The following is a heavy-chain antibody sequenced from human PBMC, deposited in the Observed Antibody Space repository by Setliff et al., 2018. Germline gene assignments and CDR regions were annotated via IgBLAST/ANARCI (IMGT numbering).Heavy chain of an antibody. V-gene: IGHV5-51*01. CDR3: ARSRSSSPWNNWFDP. CDR2: IYPGDSYT. J-gene: IGHJ5*02. D-gene: IGHD6-6*01. CDR1: GYSFTSYW. Sequence: PGESLKISCKGSGYSFTSYWIGWVRQMPGKGLEWMGIIYPGDSYTRYSPSFQGQVTISADKSISTAYLQWSSLKASDTAMYYCARSRSSSPWNNWFDPWGKGTLVTVSS.